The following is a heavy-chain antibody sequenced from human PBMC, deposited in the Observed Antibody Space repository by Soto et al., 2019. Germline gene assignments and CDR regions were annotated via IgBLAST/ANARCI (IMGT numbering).Heavy chain of an antibody. V-gene: IGHV3-23*01. CDR2: ISGSGGST. J-gene: IGHJ4*02. Sequence: SGGSLRLSCAASGFTFSSYAMSWVRQAPGKGLEWVSAISGSGGSTYYADSVKGRFTISRDNSKNTLYLQMNSLRAEDTAVYYCAKAPLLGYCSSTSCLYFDYWGQGTLVTVSS. D-gene: IGHD2-2*01. CDR3: AKAPLLGYCSSTSCLYFDY. CDR1: GFTFSSYA.